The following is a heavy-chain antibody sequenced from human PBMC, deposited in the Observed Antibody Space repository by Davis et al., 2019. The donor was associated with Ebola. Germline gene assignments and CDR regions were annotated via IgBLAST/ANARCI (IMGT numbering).Heavy chain of an antibody. D-gene: IGHD3-3*01. J-gene: IGHJ4*02. CDR2: IYYSGST. Sequence: PSETLSLTCTVSGGSISSYYWSWIRQPPGKGLEWIGYIYYSGSTNYNPSLKSRVTISVDTSKNQFSLKLSYVTAADTAVYYCARVVSIFGVVIKDWGQGTLVTVSS. CDR3: ARVVSIFGVVIKD. V-gene: IGHV4-59*01. CDR1: GGSISSYY.